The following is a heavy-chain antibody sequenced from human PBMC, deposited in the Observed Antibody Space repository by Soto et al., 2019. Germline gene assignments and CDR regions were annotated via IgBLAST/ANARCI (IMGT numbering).Heavy chain of an antibody. V-gene: IGHV3-11*01. D-gene: IGHD3-16*01. J-gene: IGHJ5*02. CDR3: ARLPFPWGWFDP. CDR1: GIVFSDY. Sequence: TERLSCAASGIVFSDYMSWVRQAPGKGLEWLSYISGSGRTIYSADSVKGRFTISRDNATNSLYLQMNNVRTEDTAVYYCARLPFPWGWFDPCGQGTLVTVSS. CDR2: ISGSGRTI.